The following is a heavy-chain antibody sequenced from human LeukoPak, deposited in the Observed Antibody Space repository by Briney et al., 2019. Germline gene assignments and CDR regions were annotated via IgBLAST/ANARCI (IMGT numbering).Heavy chain of an antibody. V-gene: IGHV1-2*02. J-gene: IGHJ4*02. CDR3: ARDPSTRYYSDY. D-gene: IGHD2/OR15-2a*01. CDR2: IDPNSGGT. Sequence: APVKVSCKASGYTFTGYYMHWVRQAPGQGLEWMGWIDPNSGGTKFAQYFQGRVTMTRDTSISTAYMELSRLTSDDTAVYFCARDPSTRYYSDYWGQGPRITVSS. CDR1: GYTFTGYY.